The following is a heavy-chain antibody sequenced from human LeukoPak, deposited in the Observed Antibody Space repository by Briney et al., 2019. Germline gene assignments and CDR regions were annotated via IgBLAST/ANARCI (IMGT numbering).Heavy chain of an antibody. V-gene: IGHV3-64*04. J-gene: IGHJ4*02. CDR1: GFTFSNYA. D-gene: IGHD3-22*01. CDR3: YSMIVLGIRVINDY. CDR2: ITNSGDNI. Sequence: GGSLRLSCSASGFTFSNYAMHWVRQAPGKGLEYVSGITNSGDNINYADSVKGRFTISRDNSKNTLYLQMNSLRAEDTAVYYCYSMIVLGIRVINDYWGQGTLVTVSS.